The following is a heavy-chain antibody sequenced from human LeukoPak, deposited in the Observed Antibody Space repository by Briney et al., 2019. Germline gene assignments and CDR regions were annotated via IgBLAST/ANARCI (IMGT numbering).Heavy chain of an antibody. Sequence: PSQTLSLTCTISGGSINSDLYYWAWIRQPAGKRLEWIGRIYTNGWTDYNPSLKSRVTISVDTSKNQFSLKLSFVTAADTAFYYCARGSGWNSFDPWGREPWSPSPQ. V-gene: IGHV4-61*02. D-gene: IGHD6-19*01. CDR2: IYTNGWT. CDR1: GGSINSDLYY. CDR3: ARGSGWNSFDP. J-gene: IGHJ5*02.